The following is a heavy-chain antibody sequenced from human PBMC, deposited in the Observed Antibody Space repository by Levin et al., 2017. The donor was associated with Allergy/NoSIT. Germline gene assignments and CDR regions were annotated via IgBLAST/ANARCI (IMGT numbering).Heavy chain of an antibody. CDR2: ISYDGSNK. D-gene: IGHD3-3*01. V-gene: IGHV3-30-3*01. CDR3: ARGYLTRREWLLAPFDP. Sequence: GESLKISCAASGFTFSSYAMHWVRQAPGKGLEWVAVISYDGSNKYYADSVKGRFTISRDNSKNTLYLQMNSLRAEDTAVYYCARGYLTRREWLLAPFDPWGQGTLVTVSS. J-gene: IGHJ5*02. CDR1: GFTFSSYA.